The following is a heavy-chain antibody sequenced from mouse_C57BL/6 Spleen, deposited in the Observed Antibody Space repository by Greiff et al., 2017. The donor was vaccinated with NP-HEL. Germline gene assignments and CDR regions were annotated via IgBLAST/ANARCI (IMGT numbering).Heavy chain of an antibody. J-gene: IGHJ4*01. CDR2: IDPSDSYT. CDR3: ARLDYTLMDY. D-gene: IGHD2-12*01. Sequence: QVQLQQPGAELVMPGASVKLSCKASGYTFTSYWMHWVKQRPGQGLEWIGEIDPSDSYTNYNQKFKGKSTLTVDKYSSTAYMQLSSLTSEDSAVYYCARLDYTLMDYWGQGTSVTVSS. CDR1: GYTFTSYW. V-gene: IGHV1-69*01.